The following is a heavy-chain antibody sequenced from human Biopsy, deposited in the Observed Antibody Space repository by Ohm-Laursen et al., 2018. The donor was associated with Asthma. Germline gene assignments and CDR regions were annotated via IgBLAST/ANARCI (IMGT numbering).Heavy chain of an antibody. Sequence: ASVKVSCKTSGYTFNSAGITWVRQAPGQGLEWMGWISVYNGNTKVAQKLQDRVTMITDTSMSTAYMELRSLRSDDTAVYFCARAADYSHYYGIDVWGQGTTVTVS. V-gene: IGHV1-18*01. CDR3: ARAADYSHYYGIDV. CDR1: GYTFNSAG. J-gene: IGHJ6*02. CDR2: ISVYNGNT. D-gene: IGHD3-10*01.